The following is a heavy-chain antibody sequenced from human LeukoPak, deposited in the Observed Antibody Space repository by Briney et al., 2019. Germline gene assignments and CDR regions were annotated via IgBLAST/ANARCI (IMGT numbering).Heavy chain of an antibody. CDR3: ARSPGQAGYFQD. Sequence: GGSLRLSCAASGFTFSNYWMHWVRQAPGKGLEWVANIKQDGSETYYVDSVKGRFTISRDNAKSSLHLQMNSLRAEDTAVYYCARSPGQAGYFQDWGQGTLVTVSS. V-gene: IGHV3-7*01. CDR2: IKQDGSET. J-gene: IGHJ1*01. CDR1: GFTFSNYW.